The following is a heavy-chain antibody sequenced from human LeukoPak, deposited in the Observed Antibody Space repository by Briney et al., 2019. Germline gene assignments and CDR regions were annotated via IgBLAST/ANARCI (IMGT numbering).Heavy chain of an antibody. CDR3: AREGNGLLSKDFDY. CDR1: GFTFTDYY. Sequence: ASMEVSCKSSGFTFTDYYIHWVRQAPGQGLEWMGYIGPHSSATSSPQEFQGRVTMTRDTSMSTAYMELTRLTSDDTAVYYCAREGNGLLSKDFDYWGQGTLVTVSS. J-gene: IGHJ4*02. CDR2: IGPHSSAT. V-gene: IGHV1-2*02. D-gene: IGHD2/OR15-2a*01.